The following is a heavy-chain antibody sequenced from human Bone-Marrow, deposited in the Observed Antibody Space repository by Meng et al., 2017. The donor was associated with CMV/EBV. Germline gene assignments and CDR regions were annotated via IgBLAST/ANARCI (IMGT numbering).Heavy chain of an antibody. CDR3: ARVKDDSSGYPPDY. J-gene: IGHJ4*02. V-gene: IGHV3-74*01. CDR1: GFTFSSYW. CDR2: INSDGSST. D-gene: IGHD3-22*01. Sequence: GESLKISCAASGFTFSSYWMHWVRQAPGKGLVWVSRINSDGSSTSYADSVKGRFTISRDNAKNTLYLQMNSLRAEDTAVYYCARVKDDSSGYPPDYWGQGTLVTVSS.